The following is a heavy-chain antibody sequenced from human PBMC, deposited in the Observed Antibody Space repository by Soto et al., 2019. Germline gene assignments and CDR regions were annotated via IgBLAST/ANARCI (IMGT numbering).Heavy chain of an antibody. CDR1: GYSFTSYW. D-gene: IGHD4-4*01. CDR2: IDPSDSYT. CDR3: ARHYSPMFYYYYGMDV. Sequence: GECLKISCKGSGYSFTSYWISWVRQMPGKGLEWMGRIDPSDSYTNYSPSFQGHVTISADKSISTAYLQWSSLKASDTAMYYCARHYSPMFYYYYGMDVWGQGTTVTVSS. J-gene: IGHJ6*02. V-gene: IGHV5-10-1*01.